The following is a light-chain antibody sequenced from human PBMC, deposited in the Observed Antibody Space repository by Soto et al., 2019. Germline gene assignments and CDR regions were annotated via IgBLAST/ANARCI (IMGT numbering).Light chain of an antibody. CDR1: SSNIGSNT. Sequence: QSVLTQPPSASGTPGQRVTISCSGSSSNIGSNTVNWYQHLPGTAPKLLIYNNNQRPSGVPARFSGSKSGTSASLAISGLQSEDEADYYCAAWDDSLNGVVFGGGTKLTVL. CDR2: NNN. V-gene: IGLV1-44*01. J-gene: IGLJ2*01. CDR3: AAWDDSLNGVV.